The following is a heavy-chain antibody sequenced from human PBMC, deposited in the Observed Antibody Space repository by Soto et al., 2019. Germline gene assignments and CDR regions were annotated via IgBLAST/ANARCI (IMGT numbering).Heavy chain of an antibody. CDR3: AKTHTRPNWFDP. CDR2: ISSDGNNK. CDR1: GFTFSSHI. J-gene: IGHJ5*02. V-gene: IGHV3-30-3*02. D-gene: IGHD3-3*01. Sequence: PGGSLRLSCAVSGFTFSSHIMHWVRQAPGKGLEWVALISSDGNNKYYADSVKGRFTTSRDNSKNTMYLQMNSLRVEDTAVYYCAKTHTRPNWFDPWGQGTLVTVSS.